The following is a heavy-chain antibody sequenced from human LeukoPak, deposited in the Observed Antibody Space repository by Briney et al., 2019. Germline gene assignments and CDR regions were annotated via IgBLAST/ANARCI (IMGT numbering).Heavy chain of an antibody. J-gene: IGHJ4*02. CDR1: GYTFTSYG. Sequence: ASVKVSCKASGYTFTSYGISWVRQAPGQGLEWMGWINPNSGDTNYAQKFQGRVTMTRDTSISTAYMDLSRLTSDDTAIYYCARDWRGSYFPDFWGQGTLVTVSS. CDR3: ARDWRGSYFPDF. D-gene: IGHD1-26*01. CDR2: INPNSGDT. V-gene: IGHV1-2*02.